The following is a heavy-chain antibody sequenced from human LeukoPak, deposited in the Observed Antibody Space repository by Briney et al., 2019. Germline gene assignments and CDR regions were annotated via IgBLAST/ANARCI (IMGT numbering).Heavy chain of an antibody. CDR2: ISSSSSTI. J-gene: IGHJ4*02. V-gene: IGHV3-48*01. D-gene: IGHD3-16*01. Sequence: GGSLRLSCAASGFTLSSYSMNWVRQAPGKGLEWVSYISSSSSTIYYADSVKGRFTISRDNAKNSLYLQMNSLRAEDTAVYYCARGSEVHDYSLGFWGQGTLVTVSS. CDR1: GFTLSSYS. CDR3: ARGSEVHDYSLGF.